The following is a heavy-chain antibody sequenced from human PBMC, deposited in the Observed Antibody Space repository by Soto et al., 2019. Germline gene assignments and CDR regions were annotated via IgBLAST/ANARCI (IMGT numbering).Heavy chain of an antibody. CDR2: IVVGSGNT. V-gene: IGHV1-58*02. Sequence: ASVKVSCKASGFTFTSSAMQWVRQARGQRLEWIGWIVVGSGNTNYAQKFQERVTITRDMSTSTAYMELSSLRSEDTAVYYCAAYPTAIDSSGPDFDYWGQGTLVTVSS. CDR3: AAYPTAIDSSGPDFDY. J-gene: IGHJ4*02. CDR1: GFTFTSSA. D-gene: IGHD3-22*01.